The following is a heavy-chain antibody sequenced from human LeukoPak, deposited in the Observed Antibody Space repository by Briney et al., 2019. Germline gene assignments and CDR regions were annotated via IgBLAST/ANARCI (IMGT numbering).Heavy chain of an antibody. Sequence: GGSLRLSCAASGFTFSDYYMSWVRQAPGKGLEWVGIIRNKANGGTTEKTTSVKGRFTISRDDSKSITYLQMNSLRAEDTAVFYCARDQTSVAGTGYNWFDPWGQGTLVTVSS. D-gene: IGHD6-19*01. CDR2: IRNKANGGTT. CDR3: ARDQTSVAGTGYNWFDP. V-gene: IGHV3-71*03. J-gene: IGHJ5*02. CDR1: GFTFSDYY.